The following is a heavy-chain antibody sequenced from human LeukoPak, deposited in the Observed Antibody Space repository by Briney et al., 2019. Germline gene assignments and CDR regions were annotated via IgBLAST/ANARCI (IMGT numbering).Heavy chain of an antibody. Sequence: SETLSLTCTVSGGSISSSSYYWGWIRQPPGKGLEWIGSIYYSGSTYYNPSLKSRVTISVDTSKNQFSLKLSSVTAADTAVYYCARSYGDYNFDYWGQGTLVTVSS. CDR2: IYYSGST. CDR3: ARSYGDYNFDY. D-gene: IGHD4-17*01. V-gene: IGHV4-39*07. CDR1: GGSISSSSYY. J-gene: IGHJ4*02.